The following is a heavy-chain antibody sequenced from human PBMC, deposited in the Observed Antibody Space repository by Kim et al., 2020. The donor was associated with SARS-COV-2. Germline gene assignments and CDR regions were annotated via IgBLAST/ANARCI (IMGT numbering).Heavy chain of an antibody. CDR2: IYSGGSST. J-gene: IGHJ6*02. V-gene: IGHV3-23*03. CDR1: GFTFSSYA. CDR3: AKDASITMVRGVIIYYGMDV. D-gene: IGHD3-10*01. Sequence: GGSLRLSCAASGFTFSSYAMSWVRQAPGKGLEWVSVIYSGGSSTYYVDSVKGRFTISRDNSKNTLYLQMNSLRAEDTAVYYCAKDASITMVRGVIIYYGMDVWGQGTTVTVSS.